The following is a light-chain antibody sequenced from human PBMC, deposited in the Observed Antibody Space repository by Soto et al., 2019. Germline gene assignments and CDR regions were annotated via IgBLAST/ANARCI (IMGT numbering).Light chain of an antibody. CDR1: QSVSSSC. V-gene: IGKV3-20*01. CDR3: QQYGSSTGT. CDR2: GAS. J-gene: IGKJ1*01. Sequence: EVRLTQSPGTLSSSPGERATLSCRASQSVSSSCLAWYQQKPGQAPRLLIYGASSRATGIPDRFSGSGSGTDFTLTISRLEPEDFAVYYCQQYGSSTGTFGQGTKADNK.